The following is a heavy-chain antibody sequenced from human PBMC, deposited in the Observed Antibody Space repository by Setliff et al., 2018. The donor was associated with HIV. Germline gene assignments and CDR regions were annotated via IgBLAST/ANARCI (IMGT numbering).Heavy chain of an antibody. Sequence: GASVKVSCKASGYTFTSYYMHWVRQAPGQGLEWMGIINPSGGSTSYAQKFQGRVTMTRDTSTSTVYMELSSLRSEGTAVYYCARVEYYYDSSGYYYDYWGQGTLVTVSS. J-gene: IGHJ4*02. CDR3: ARVEYYYDSSGYYYDY. D-gene: IGHD3-22*01. CDR1: GYTFTSYY. CDR2: INPSGGST. V-gene: IGHV1-46*01.